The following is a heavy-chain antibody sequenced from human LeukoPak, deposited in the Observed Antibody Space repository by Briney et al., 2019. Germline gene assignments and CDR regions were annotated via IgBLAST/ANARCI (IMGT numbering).Heavy chain of an antibody. D-gene: IGHD6-6*01. Sequence: GGSLRLSCAASGFTFSSYAMSWVRQARGKGREWVSAISGSGGSTYYADSVKGRFTISRDNSKNTLFLQMHSLRAEDTAVYYCARDNAPYTSTASGLGLFDYWGQGTLVTVSS. CDR3: ARDNAPYTSTASGLGLFDY. J-gene: IGHJ4*02. CDR2: ISGSGGST. CDR1: GFTFSSYA. V-gene: IGHV3-23*01.